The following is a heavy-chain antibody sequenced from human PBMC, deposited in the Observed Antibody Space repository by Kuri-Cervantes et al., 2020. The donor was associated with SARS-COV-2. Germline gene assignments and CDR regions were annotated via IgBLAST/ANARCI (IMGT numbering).Heavy chain of an antibody. D-gene: IGHD3-10*01. CDR2: TYYRSKWYN. Sequence: SCAISGDSVSSNTAAWNWIRQSPSRGLEWLGRTYYRSKWYNDYAVSVKSRITINPDTSKNQFSLHLNSVTREDTAVYYCARVHPGPEFYYGMDVWGQGTTVTVSS. V-gene: IGHV6-1*01. CDR1: GDSVSSNTAA. CDR3: ARVHPGPEFYYGMDV. J-gene: IGHJ6*02.